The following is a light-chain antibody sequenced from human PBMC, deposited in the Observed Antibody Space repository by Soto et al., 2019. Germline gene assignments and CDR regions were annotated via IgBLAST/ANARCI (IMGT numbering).Light chain of an antibody. Sequence: QSALTQPASVSGSPGQSITISCTGTSSDVGAYNYVSWYQQHPGKAPKVMIYDVSNRPSGVSNRFSGSKSGNTASLTVSGLQAEYEADYYCCSYTNTRTYVFGTGTKLTVL. CDR3: CSYTNTRTYV. CDR1: SSDVGAYNY. J-gene: IGLJ1*01. V-gene: IGLV2-14*03. CDR2: DVS.